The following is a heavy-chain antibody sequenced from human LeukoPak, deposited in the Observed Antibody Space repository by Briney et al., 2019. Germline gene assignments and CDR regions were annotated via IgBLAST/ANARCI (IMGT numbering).Heavy chain of an antibody. D-gene: IGHD6-19*01. J-gene: IGHJ4*02. Sequence: EASVKVSCKTSGYTFTRYGIGWVRQAPGQGLEWMGWISGYNGDTNYAQKLQGRVTMTTDTSTSTAYMELRSLRSDDTAVYYCARPVGATYSSGWYDYWGQGTLVTVSS. CDR2: ISGYNGDT. CDR3: ARPVGATYSSGWYDY. V-gene: IGHV1-18*01. CDR1: GYTFTRYG.